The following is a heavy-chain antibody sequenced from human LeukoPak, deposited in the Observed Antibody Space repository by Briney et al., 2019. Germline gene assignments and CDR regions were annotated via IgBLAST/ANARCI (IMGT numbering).Heavy chain of an antibody. CDR1: GYTFTSYY. CDR3: VRGGSGSSWYGDFDY. D-gene: IGHD6-13*01. V-gene: IGHV1-46*01. J-gene: IGHJ4*02. Sequence: ASVKVSCKASGYTFTSYYMHWVRQAPGQGLEWMGIINPSGGTTKYAQKFQGRVTMTWDTSTSTVYMELSSLRSEDTAVFYCVRGGSGSSWYGDFDYWGQGTLVTVSS. CDR2: INPSGGTT.